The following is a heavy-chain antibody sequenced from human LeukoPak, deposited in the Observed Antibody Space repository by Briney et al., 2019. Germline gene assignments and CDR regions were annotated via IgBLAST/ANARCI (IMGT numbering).Heavy chain of an antibody. Sequence: ASVKVSCKASGYTFTSYGILWVRQAPGQGLEWMGWISTYNGNTNYAQKIQGRVTMTTDTSTSTAYMELRSLSSDDTAVYYCARDLPYSSSWESIDYWGQGTLVTVSS. V-gene: IGHV1-18*01. J-gene: IGHJ4*02. CDR3: ARDLPYSSSWESIDY. CDR2: ISTYNGNT. CDR1: GYTFTSYG. D-gene: IGHD6-13*01.